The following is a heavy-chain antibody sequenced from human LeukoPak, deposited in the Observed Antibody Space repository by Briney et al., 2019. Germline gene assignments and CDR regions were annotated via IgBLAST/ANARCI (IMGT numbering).Heavy chain of an antibody. D-gene: IGHD2-21*02. Sequence: GSLRLSCAASGFTFSDYGMNWVSQAPGKGLEWVTFIGYDGISNFYADSVKGRFTISRDNSKNTLYLQMNSLRPEDTAVYYCAKGGSSGDHAFDYWGQGTLVTVSS. CDR2: IGYDGISN. CDR1: GFTFSDYG. V-gene: IGHV3-30*02. J-gene: IGHJ4*02. CDR3: AKGGSSGDHAFDY.